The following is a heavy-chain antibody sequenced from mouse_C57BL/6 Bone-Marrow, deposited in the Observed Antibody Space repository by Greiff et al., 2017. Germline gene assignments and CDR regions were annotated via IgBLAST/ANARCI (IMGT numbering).Heavy chain of an antibody. Sequence: QVQLQQPGAELVSPGPSVQLSCKASCYTFTSYWMHWVKQKPGQGLEWIGVIDPSDSYTNYNQKFKGKATLTVDTSSSTAYMQLSSLTSEDSAVYYCGRIRGQGYWGQGTTLTVSS. CDR3: GRIRGQGY. J-gene: IGHJ2*01. V-gene: IGHV1-59*01. CDR2: IDPSDSYT. D-gene: IGHD3-3*01. CDR1: CYTFTSYW.